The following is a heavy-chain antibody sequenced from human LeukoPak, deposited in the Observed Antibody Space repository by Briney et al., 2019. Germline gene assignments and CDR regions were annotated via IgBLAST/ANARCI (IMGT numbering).Heavy chain of an antibody. Sequence: GGSLRLSCAASGFTFSNYDMHWVRQATGKGLEWVSAIDTAGDTYYPGSVKGRFTISRENAKNSLYLQMNSLRAGDTAVYFCARVLSARSGGYDGFDIWGQGTMVTVSS. CDR1: GFTFSNYD. CDR2: IDTAGDT. CDR3: ARVLSARSGGYDGFDI. J-gene: IGHJ3*02. D-gene: IGHD6-25*01. V-gene: IGHV3-13*01.